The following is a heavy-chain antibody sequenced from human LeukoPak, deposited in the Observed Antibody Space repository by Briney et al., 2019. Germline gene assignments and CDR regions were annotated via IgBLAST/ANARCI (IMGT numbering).Heavy chain of an antibody. CDR2: INWNSNII. V-gene: IGHV3-9*01. D-gene: IGHD2-2*01. CDR1: GFTFADYA. Sequence: GGSLRLSCAASGFTFADYAIHWVRQPPGKGLEWVSGINWNSNIIGYADSVKGRFTISRDNAKNSLSLQMNSLRVEDTAMYYCARWYCSSITCYYDYWGQGTLVTVSS. J-gene: IGHJ4*02. CDR3: ARWYCSSITCYYDY.